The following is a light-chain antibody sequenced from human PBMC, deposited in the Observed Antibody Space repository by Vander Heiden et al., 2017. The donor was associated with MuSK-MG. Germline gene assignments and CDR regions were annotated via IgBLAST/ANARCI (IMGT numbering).Light chain of an antibody. V-gene: IGKV1-39*01. Sequence: DIQMTQSPSSLSASVGDRVTITCRAGQSIRSNLNWYQQKSGKAPKLLIYAASSLQSGVPSRFSGSGSGTDFTLTISSLQPEDFATYYCQQSDSTPITFGQGTRLEIK. CDR1: QSIRSN. J-gene: IGKJ5*01. CDR3: QQSDSTPIT. CDR2: AAS.